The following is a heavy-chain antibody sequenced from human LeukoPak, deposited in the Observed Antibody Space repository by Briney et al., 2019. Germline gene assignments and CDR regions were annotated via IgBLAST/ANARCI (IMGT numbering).Heavy chain of an antibody. CDR1: GFTFSSYG. D-gene: IGHD3-16*02. CDR3: AKDLYPLVRNWFVP. Sequence: GGSLRLSCAASGFTFSSYGMHWVRQAPGKGLEWVAFIRHDGSNKYYADSVKGRFTISRDNSKNTLHLQMNSLRAEDTAVYYCAKDLYPLVRNWFVPWGQGTLVTVSS. CDR2: IRHDGSNK. J-gene: IGHJ5*02. V-gene: IGHV3-30*02.